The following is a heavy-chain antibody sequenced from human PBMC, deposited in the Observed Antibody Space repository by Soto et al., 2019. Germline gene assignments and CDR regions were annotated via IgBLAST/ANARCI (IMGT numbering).Heavy chain of an antibody. D-gene: IGHD3-3*01. CDR2: ISHDGSNK. V-gene: IGHV3-30*18. J-gene: IGHJ6*02. CDR3: TKRRNVLRFLEWSSGMEV. Sequence: GGSLRLSCAASGFTFSSYGMHWVRQAPGKGLEWVAFISHDGSNKYYADSTKGRISMSRDNSKSTVYLQMSSLRAEDTAVYYCTKRRNVLRFLEWSSGMEVWGQGTTVTVSS. CDR1: GFTFSSYG.